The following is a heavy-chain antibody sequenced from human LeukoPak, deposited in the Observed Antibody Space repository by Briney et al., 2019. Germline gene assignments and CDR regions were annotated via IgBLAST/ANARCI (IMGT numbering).Heavy chain of an antibody. CDR2: ISHSGST. V-gene: IGHV4-34*01. CDR1: GGSFSGYY. D-gene: IGHD5-18*01. J-gene: IGHJ6*03. CDR3: ARGGYSYGYSNPYYYYYMDV. Sequence: SETLSLTCAVYGGSFSGYYCSWIRQPPGKGLEWIGEISHSGSTNYNPSLKSRVTISVDTSKNQFSLKLSSVTAADTAVYYCARGGYSYGYSNPYYYYYMDVWGKGTTVTVSS.